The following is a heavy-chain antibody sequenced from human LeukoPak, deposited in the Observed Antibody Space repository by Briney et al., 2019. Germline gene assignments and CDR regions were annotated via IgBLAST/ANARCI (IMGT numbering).Heavy chain of an antibody. J-gene: IGHJ4*02. CDR1: GGSISSYY. V-gene: IGHV4-59*01. CDR2: IYYSGST. Sequence: SETLSLTCTVSGGSISSYYWSWIRQPPGKGLEWIGYIYYSGSTNYNPSLKSRVTISVDTSKNQFSLKLSSVTAADTAVYYCARMAGHQLLFLDYWGQGTLVTVSS. D-gene: IGHD2-2*01. CDR3: ARMAGHQLLFLDY.